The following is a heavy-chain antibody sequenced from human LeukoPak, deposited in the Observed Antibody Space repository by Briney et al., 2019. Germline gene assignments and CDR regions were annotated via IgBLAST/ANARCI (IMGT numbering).Heavy chain of an antibody. CDR2: IIPIFGTA. CDR1: GGTFSSYA. V-gene: IGHV1-69*13. D-gene: IGHD1/OR15-1a*01. CDR3: ARARLEHLGPHYYGMDV. J-gene: IGHJ6*02. Sequence: SVKVSCKASGGTFSSYAISWVRQAPGQGLEWMGGIIPIFGTANYAQKFQGRVTITADESTSTAYMELSSLRSEDTAVYYCARARLEHLGPHYYGMDVWGQGTTVTVSS.